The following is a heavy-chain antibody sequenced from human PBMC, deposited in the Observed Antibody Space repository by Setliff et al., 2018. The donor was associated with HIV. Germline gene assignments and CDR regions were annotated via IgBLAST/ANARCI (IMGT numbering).Heavy chain of an antibody. CDR3: ARDPVITMMVGPRFYFDY. Sequence: SETLSLTCTVSGGSISSGSYCWSWIRRPAGKGLEWIGRIFSSGSTSYNPSLKSRVTMSVDTSKNQFSLRLSSVTAADTAVYYCARDPVITMMVGPRFYFDYWGQGILVTVSS. CDR2: IFSSGST. D-gene: IGHD3-22*01. J-gene: IGHJ4*02. CDR1: GGSISSGSYC. V-gene: IGHV4-61*02.